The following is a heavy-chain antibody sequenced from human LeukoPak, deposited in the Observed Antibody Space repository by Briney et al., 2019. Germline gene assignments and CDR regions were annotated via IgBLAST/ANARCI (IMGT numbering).Heavy chain of an antibody. Sequence: PGGSLRLSCAASGFTFSSYGMHWVRQAPGKGLEWVAVIWYDGSNKYYADSVKGRFTISRDNSKNTLYLQMNSLRAEDTAVYYCAKMVDTAMVIDYWGQRTLVTVSS. V-gene: IGHV3-33*06. J-gene: IGHJ4*02. D-gene: IGHD5-18*01. CDR1: GFTFSSYG. CDR3: AKMVDTAMVIDY. CDR2: IWYDGSNK.